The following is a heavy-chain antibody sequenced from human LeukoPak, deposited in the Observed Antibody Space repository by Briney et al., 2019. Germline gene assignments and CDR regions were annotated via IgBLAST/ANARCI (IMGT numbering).Heavy chain of an antibody. D-gene: IGHD2-2*01. V-gene: IGHV3-64D*06. CDR1: GFTFSSYA. CDR3: VTTRSSSWPPFDP. J-gene: IGHJ5*02. CDR2: ISSNGGST. Sequence: PGGSLRLSCSAAGFTFSSYAMHWVRQARGKGLEGVSAISSNGGSTYYADSVKGRFTISRDNSKNTLYLQMSSLRAEDTAVYYCVTTRSSSWPPFDPWGQGTLVTVSS.